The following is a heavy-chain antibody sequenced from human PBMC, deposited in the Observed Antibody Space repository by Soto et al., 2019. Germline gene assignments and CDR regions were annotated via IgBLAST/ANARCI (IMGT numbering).Heavy chain of an antibody. J-gene: IGHJ5*02. D-gene: IGHD3-9*01. Sequence: GGSLRLSCAASGFTFSSYSMNWVRQAPGKGLEWVAFISSSRSNKYYADSVKGRFTISRDNSKNTLYLQMNSLRAEDTAVYYCAFSLGFLVIRSWGQGTLVTVSS. CDR1: GFTFSSYS. CDR2: ISSSRSNK. V-gene: IGHV3-30*03. CDR3: AFSLGFLVIRS.